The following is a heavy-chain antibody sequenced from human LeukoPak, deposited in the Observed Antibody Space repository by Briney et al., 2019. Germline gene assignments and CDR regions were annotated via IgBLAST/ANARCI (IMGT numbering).Heavy chain of an antibody. CDR1: GGSFSGYY. Sequence: PSETLSLTCAVYGGSFSGYYWSWIRQPPGKGLEWIGEINHSGSTNYNSSLKSRVTISVDTSKNQFSLKLSSVTAADTAVYYCARGGIGNGSGKVLYYYYYYGMDVWGQGTTVTVSS. V-gene: IGHV4-34*01. CDR2: INHSGST. J-gene: IGHJ6*02. D-gene: IGHD3-10*01. CDR3: ARGGIGNGSGKVLYYYYYYGMDV.